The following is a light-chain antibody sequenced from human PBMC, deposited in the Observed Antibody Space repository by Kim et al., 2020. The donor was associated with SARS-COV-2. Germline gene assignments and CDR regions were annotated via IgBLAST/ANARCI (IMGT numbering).Light chain of an antibody. J-gene: IGLJ1*01. CDR1: KLGDKY. Sequence: SGSPGQTASITCSGDKLGDKYACWYQQKPGQSPVLVIYQDSKRPSGIPERFSGSNSGNTATLTISGTQAMDEADYYCQAWDSSTYVFGTGTKAPS. V-gene: IGLV3-1*01. CDR3: QAWDSSTYV. CDR2: QDS.